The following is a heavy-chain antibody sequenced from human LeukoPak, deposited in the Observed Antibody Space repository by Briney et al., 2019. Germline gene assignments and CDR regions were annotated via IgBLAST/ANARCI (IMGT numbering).Heavy chain of an antibody. D-gene: IGHD1-26*01. CDR3: SGSKNYYFDY. J-gene: IGHJ4*02. CDR1: GFTFSNYD. CDR2: ISSGGTT. Sequence: GGSLRLSCATSGFTFSNYDMSWVRQAPGKGLEWDSIISSGGTTYSADSVKGRFTVSRDNSKNTLYLQMESLRAEDTALYYCSGSKNYYFDYWGRGTLVTVSS. V-gene: IGHV3-23*01.